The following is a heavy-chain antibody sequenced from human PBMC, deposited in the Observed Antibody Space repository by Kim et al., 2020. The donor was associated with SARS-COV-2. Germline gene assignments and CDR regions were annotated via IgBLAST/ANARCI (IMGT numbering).Heavy chain of an antibody. Sequence: GGSLRLSCAASGFTFSSYSMNWVRQAPGKGLEWVSYISSSSSTIYYADSVKGRFTISRDNAKNSLYLQMNSLRDEDTAVYYCAREPTYYYGSGSYYNYYYYGMDVWGQGTTVTVSS. CDR1: GFTFSSYS. J-gene: IGHJ6*02. V-gene: IGHV3-48*02. D-gene: IGHD3-10*01. CDR2: ISSSSSTI. CDR3: AREPTYYYGSGSYYNYYYYGMDV.